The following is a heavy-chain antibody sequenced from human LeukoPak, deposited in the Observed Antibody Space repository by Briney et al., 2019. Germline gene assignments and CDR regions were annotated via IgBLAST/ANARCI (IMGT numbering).Heavy chain of an antibody. J-gene: IGHJ4*01. Sequence: GGSLRLSCAASGFTFSSYAVSWVRQAPGKVLEWVSVIYSGGTTYYADSVKGRFTISRDSSKNTLYLQMNSLRIEDTAVYYCTKDRSYGRSYFDYWGQEPWSPSPQ. CDR3: TKDRSYGRSYFDY. CDR1: GFTFSSYA. V-gene: IGHV3-66*02. D-gene: IGHD5-18*01. CDR2: IYSGGTT.